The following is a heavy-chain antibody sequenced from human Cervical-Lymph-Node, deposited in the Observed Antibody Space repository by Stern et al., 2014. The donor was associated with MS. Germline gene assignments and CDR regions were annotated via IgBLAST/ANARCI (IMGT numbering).Heavy chain of an antibody. V-gene: IGHV2-5*02. CDR2: IYEDDDK. J-gene: IGHJ4*02. CDR1: GFSLSSSGEG. Sequence: QVTLKESGPTLMTPTQTLTLTCTFSGFSLSSSGEGVGWIRQPPGNALEWLAGIYEDDDKRYSPSLRSSLSIIKDTSKTHVVLIMTNMDPVDTATYYCAHRQSGKNSGWDQGIYDFWGQGTLVTVSS. CDR3: AHRQSGKNSGWDQGIYDF. D-gene: IGHD6-19*01.